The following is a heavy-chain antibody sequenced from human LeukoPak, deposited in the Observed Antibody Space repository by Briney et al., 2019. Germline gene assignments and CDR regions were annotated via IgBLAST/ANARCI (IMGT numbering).Heavy chain of an antibody. Sequence: GGSLRLSCAASGFTFSNAWMSWVRQAPGKGLEWVGRIKSKTDGGTTDHAAPVKGRFTISRDDSKNTLYLQMNSLKTEDTAVYYCTTVGYSGYDAYYFDYWGQGTLVTVSS. V-gene: IGHV3-15*01. D-gene: IGHD5-12*01. CDR2: IKSKTDGGTT. J-gene: IGHJ4*02. CDR1: GFTFSNAW. CDR3: TTVGYSGYDAYYFDY.